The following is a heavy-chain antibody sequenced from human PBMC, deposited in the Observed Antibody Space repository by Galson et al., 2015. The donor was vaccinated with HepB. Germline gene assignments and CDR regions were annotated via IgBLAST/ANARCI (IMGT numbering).Heavy chain of an antibody. CDR1: GFTFSSYA. CDR2: ISSNGGST. J-gene: IGHJ4*02. CDR3: ARGRRYYDYVWGSYRQYYFDY. V-gene: IGHV3-64*01. Sequence: SLRLSCAASGFTFSSYAMHWVRQAPGKGLEYVSAISSNGGSTYYANSVKGRFTISRDNSKNTLYLQMGSLRAEDMAVYYCARGRRYYDYVWGSYRQYYFDYWGQETLVTVSS. D-gene: IGHD3-16*02.